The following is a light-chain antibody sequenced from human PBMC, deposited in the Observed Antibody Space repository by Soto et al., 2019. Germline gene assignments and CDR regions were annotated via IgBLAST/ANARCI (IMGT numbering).Light chain of an antibody. CDR2: GLS. CDR1: QTVTNSF. V-gene: IGKV3-20*01. J-gene: IGKJ2*01. Sequence: ENVLTQSPGTLSLSPGERATLSCRASQTVTNSFFAWYQQKPGQPPRLLIHGLSSRATGIPDRFSGSGSGTNFTLTSNRLEPADFLVYYCHQNSTLPPTFGRGTKLEV. CDR3: HQNSTLPPT.